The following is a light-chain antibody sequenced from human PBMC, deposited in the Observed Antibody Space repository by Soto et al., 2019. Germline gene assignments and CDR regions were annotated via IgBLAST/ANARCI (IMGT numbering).Light chain of an antibody. CDR3: ATWDDSLSGHWV. CDR1: SSNIGSNF. V-gene: IGLV1-47*02. CDR2: YNN. J-gene: IGLJ3*02. Sequence: VLTQPPSASGTPGQRVTISCSGSSSNIGSNFVYWYQQVPGTAPKLLIYYNNERPSGVPDRVSGSKSGTSASLAISGLRSEDEADYYCATWDDSLSGHWVFGGGTKLTVL.